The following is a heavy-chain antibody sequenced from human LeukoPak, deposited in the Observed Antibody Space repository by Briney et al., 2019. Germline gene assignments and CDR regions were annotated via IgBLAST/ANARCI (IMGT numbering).Heavy chain of an antibody. D-gene: IGHD2-21*02. CDR3: ARVSKGYCGGYCYSDY. Sequence: GASVKVSCKASGYTFTGYYMHWVRQAPGQGLEWMGWINPNNGVTSYAQKFQGRVTMTRDTSIRTAYMELSSLRSDDTAVYYCARVSKGYCGGYCYSDYWGQGTLVTVSS. J-gene: IGHJ4*02. CDR2: INPNNGVT. CDR1: GYTFTGYY. V-gene: IGHV1-2*02.